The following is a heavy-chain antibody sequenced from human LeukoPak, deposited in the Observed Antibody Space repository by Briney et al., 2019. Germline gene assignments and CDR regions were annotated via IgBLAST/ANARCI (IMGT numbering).Heavy chain of an antibody. CDR2: ISYDGSNK. D-gene: IGHD5-24*01. CDR1: GFTFSSYA. Sequence: TGGSLRLSWAASGFTFSSYAMHWVRQAPGKGLGGVAVISYDGSNKYYADSVKGRFTISRDNSKNTLYLQMNSLRAEDTAVYYCAREDWDGYNPDYWGQGTLVTVSS. CDR3: AREDWDGYNPDY. V-gene: IGHV3-30-3*01. J-gene: IGHJ4*02.